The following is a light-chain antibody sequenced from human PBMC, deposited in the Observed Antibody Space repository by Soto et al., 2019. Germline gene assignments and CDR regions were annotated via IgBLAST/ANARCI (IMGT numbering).Light chain of an antibody. J-gene: IGKJ1*01. CDR2: GAS. CDR3: QQYDSSPRT. CDR1: QSVSSSS. V-gene: IGKV3-20*01. Sequence: EIVLKQSPGTVSSYQGERATLSCRASQSVSSSSLAWYQQKPGQAPRLLISGASSRATGIPDRFSGSGSGTDFTLTISRLEPEDFAVYYCQQYDSSPRTFGQGTMVAI.